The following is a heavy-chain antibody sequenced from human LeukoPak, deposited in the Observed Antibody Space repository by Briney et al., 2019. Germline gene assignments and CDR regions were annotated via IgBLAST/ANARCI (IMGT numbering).Heavy chain of an antibody. CDR3: TILDGGLRAYGGGYFDY. CDR1: GFTFGDYA. Sequence: GGSLRLSCTASGFTFGDYAMSWVRQAPGKGLEWVGFIRSKAYGGTTEYAASVKGRFTISRDDSKSIAYLQMNSLKTEDTAVYYCTILDGGLRAYGGGYFDYWGQGTLVTVSS. D-gene: IGHD4/OR15-4a*01. J-gene: IGHJ4*02. V-gene: IGHV3-49*04. CDR2: IRSKAYGGTT.